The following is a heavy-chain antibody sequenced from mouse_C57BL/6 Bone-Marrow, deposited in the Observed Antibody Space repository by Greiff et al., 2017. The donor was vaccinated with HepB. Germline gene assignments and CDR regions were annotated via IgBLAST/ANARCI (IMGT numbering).Heavy chain of an antibody. CDR3: ARDPYYYGSRGFAD. CDR2: IYPRSGNT. CDR1: GYTFTSYG. D-gene: IGHD1-1*01. V-gene: IGHV1-81*01. J-gene: IGHJ3*01. Sequence: QVQLQQSGAELARPGASVKLSCKASGYTFTSYGISWVKQRTGQGLEWIGEIYPRSGNTYYNETFKGKATLTADKSSSTAYMELRSLTSEDSAVYFCARDPYYYGSRGFADWGQGTLVTVSA.